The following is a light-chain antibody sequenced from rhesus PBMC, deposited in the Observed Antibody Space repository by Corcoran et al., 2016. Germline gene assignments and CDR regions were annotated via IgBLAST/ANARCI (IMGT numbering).Light chain of an antibody. CDR3: QQYYTRPYS. J-gene: IGKJ2*01. CDR2: KAS. CDR1: QGIYSW. V-gene: IGKV1-22*01. Sequence: DIQMTQSPSSLSASIGDTVTITCRASQGIYSWWAWDQQKPGKAPNLLNYKASSLQSGGPSMFSGSGSGTDFTLTISRLQSEDFSTYHCQQYYTRPYSFGQGTKVEIK.